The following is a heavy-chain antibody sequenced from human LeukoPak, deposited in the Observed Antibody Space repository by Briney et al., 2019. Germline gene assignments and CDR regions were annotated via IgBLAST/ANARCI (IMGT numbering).Heavy chain of an antibody. CDR2: IYYSGST. V-gene: IGHV4-39*07. J-gene: IGHJ3*02. Sequence: SETLSLTCTVSGGSISSSSYYWGWIRQSPGKGLEWIGSIYYSGSTYYNPSLKSRVTISVDTSKNQFSLKLSSVTAADTAVYYCARGGWVGVTIFGVVIDDAFDIWGQGTMVTVSS. CDR3: ARGGWVGVTIFGVVIDDAFDI. D-gene: IGHD3-3*01. CDR1: GGSISSSSYY.